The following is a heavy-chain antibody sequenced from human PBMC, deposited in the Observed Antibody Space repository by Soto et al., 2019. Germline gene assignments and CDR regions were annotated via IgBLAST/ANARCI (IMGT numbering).Heavy chain of an antibody. CDR3: AREGGNYFYGMDV. V-gene: IGHV3-74*01. CDR1: GFTFSNYW. CDR2: INGDGGST. J-gene: IGHJ6*02. Sequence: GGSLRLSCAASGFTFSNYWMHWVRQAPGKGLVWVSRINGDGGSTTYADSVKGRFTISRDNAKNPLYLQMNNLRAEDTAVYYCAREGGNYFYGMDVWGQGTTVTVSS.